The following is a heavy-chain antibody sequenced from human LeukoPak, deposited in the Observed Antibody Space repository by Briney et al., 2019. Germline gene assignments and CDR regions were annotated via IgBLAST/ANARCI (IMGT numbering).Heavy chain of an antibody. V-gene: IGHV3-30*02. Sequence: GGSLRLSCAASGFTFSSYGMHWVRQAPGKGLEWVASIRYDGSNKYYADSVKGRFTISRDNSKNTLYLQMNSLRAEDTAVYYCAKESRGGRYCSGGSCYSDYYYYYYMDVWGKGTTVTISS. CDR2: IRYDGSNK. J-gene: IGHJ6*03. D-gene: IGHD2-15*01. CDR1: GFTFSSYG. CDR3: AKESRGGRYCSGGSCYSDYYYYYYMDV.